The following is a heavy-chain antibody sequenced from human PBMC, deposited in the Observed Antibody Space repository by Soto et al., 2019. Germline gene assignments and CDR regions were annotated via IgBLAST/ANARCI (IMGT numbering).Heavy chain of an antibody. CDR1: GGTFSIYA. J-gene: IGHJ4*02. CDR3: ASGSPMADLDY. D-gene: IGHD2-15*01. CDR2: IIPIFGTA. V-gene: IGHV1-69*13. Sequence: PVKVSCKASGGTFSIYAISWVRQAPGQGLEWMGGIIPIFGTANYAQKFQGRVTITADESTSTAYMELSSLRSEDTAVYYCASGSPMADLDYLGKGTQVTVSS.